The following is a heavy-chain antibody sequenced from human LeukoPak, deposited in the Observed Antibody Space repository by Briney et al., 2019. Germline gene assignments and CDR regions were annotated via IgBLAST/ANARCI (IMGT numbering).Heavy chain of an antibody. D-gene: IGHD3-3*01. V-gene: IGHV3-23*01. Sequence: PGGSLRLSCAASGFTLSSYAMSWVRQAPGKGLEWVSSISASGGSTNYADSVKGRFTISRDNSKNTVYLQMNSLRAEDTAVYYCARNSDYWSGYFPFWGQGALVTVSS. CDR3: ARNSDYWSGYFPF. CDR1: GFTLSSYA. CDR2: ISASGGST. J-gene: IGHJ4*02.